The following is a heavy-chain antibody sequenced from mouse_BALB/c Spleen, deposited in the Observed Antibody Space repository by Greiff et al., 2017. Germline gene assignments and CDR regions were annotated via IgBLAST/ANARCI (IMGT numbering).Heavy chain of an antibody. CDR1: GYTFSSYW. D-gene: IGHD2-3*01. V-gene: IGHV1-9*01. J-gene: IGHJ4*01. CDR2: ILPGSGST. CDR3: ARREMIYAMDY. Sequence: LQESGPELVKTGASVKISCKATGYTFSSYWIEWVKQRPGHGLEWIGEILPGSGSTNYNEKFKGKATFTADTSSNTAYMQLSSLTSEDSAVYYCARREMIYAMDYWGQGTSVTVSS.